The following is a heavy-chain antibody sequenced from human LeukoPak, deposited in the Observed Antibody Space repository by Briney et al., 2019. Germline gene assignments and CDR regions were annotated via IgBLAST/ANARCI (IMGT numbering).Heavy chain of an antibody. V-gene: IGHV4-39*01. Sequence: PSETLSLTCTVSGASVSGSAYYWGWIRQPPGKGLEWIGNIYYSGSTYYNESLESRVTISIDTSRNQFSLKLNSVTAADTAMYYCAKSGGYGLIDYWGQGTLVTVSS. CDR1: GASVSGSAYY. CDR2: IYYSGST. D-gene: IGHD1-26*01. CDR3: AKSGGYGLIDY. J-gene: IGHJ4*02.